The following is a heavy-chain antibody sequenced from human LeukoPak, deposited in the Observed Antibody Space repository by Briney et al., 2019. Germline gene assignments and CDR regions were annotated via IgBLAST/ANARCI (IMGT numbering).Heavy chain of an antibody. J-gene: IGHJ3*02. Sequence: GGSLRLSCAASGFTFSNYWMSWVRQAPGKGLEWVANIKQDGSEKYYVDSVKGRFTISRDNAKNSLYLQMNSLRAEDTAVYYCARDLNMDIVATGNDAFDIWGQGSMVTVSS. D-gene: IGHD5-12*01. CDR1: GFTFSNYW. CDR3: ARDLNMDIVATGNDAFDI. CDR2: IKQDGSEK. V-gene: IGHV3-7*01.